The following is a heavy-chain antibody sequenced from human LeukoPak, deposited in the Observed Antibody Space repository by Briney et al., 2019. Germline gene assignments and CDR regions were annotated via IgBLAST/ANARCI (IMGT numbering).Heavy chain of an antibody. J-gene: IGHJ6*02. D-gene: IGHD4-17*01. CDR1: GYRFTSYW. V-gene: IGHV5-51*01. Sequence: GESLKISCKGSGYRFTSYWIGWVRQMPGKGLEWMGIIYPGDSDTRYSPSFQGQVTISADKSISTAYLQWSSLKASDTAMYYCARLGGDYAYYYGMDVWGQGTTVTVSS. CDR3: ARLGGDYAYYYGMDV. CDR2: IYPGDSDT.